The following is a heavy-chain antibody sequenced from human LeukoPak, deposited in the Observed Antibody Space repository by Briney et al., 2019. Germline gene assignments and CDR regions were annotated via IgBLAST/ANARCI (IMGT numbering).Heavy chain of an antibody. Sequence: ASVKVSCKASGYTFTGYYMHWVRHAPGQGLEWMGWINPNSGGTNYAQKFQGRVTMTRDTSISTAYMELSRLRSDDTAVYYCARGPRGWYCSSTSCYEDYYFDYWGQGTLVTVSS. D-gene: IGHD2-2*01. V-gene: IGHV1-2*02. J-gene: IGHJ4*02. CDR1: GYTFTGYY. CDR3: ARGPRGWYCSSTSCYEDYYFDY. CDR2: INPNSGGT.